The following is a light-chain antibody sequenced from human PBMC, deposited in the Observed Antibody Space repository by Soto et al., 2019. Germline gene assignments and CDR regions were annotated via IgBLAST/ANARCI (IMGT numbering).Light chain of an antibody. V-gene: IGLV2-14*01. CDR3: SSYTSSSTFYV. Sequence: QSVLTQPASVYGSPGQSITISCTGTSSDVGGYNYVSWYQQHPGKAPKLMIYDVSNRPSGVSNRFSGSKSGNTASLTISGLQAEDEADYYCSSYTSSSTFYVFGTGTKLTVL. CDR2: DVS. CDR1: SSDVGGYNY. J-gene: IGLJ1*01.